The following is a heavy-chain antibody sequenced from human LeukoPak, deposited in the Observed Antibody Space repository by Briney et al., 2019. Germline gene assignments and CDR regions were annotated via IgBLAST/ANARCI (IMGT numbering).Heavy chain of an antibody. CDR3: TRDEHKVSATFNQ. CDR2: IILMFGTT. J-gene: IGHJ4*02. CDR1: GGTFRSAA. Sequence: SVKVSCKASGGTFRSAAMSGVRQAPGQGLEWVGHIILMFGTTTYAQKFQGRVTITADESTRTVHMELNSLTSDDTAIYYCTRDEHKVSATFNQWGQGTLVIVSS. D-gene: IGHD1/OR15-1a*01. V-gene: IGHV1-69*13.